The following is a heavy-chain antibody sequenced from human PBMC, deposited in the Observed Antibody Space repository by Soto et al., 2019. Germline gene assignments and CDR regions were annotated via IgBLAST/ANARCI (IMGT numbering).Heavy chain of an antibody. J-gene: IGHJ4*02. CDR2: ISSNGGST. D-gene: IGHD5-18*01. CDR1: GFTFSSYA. CDR3: VKTLQYSYGLPH. V-gene: IGHV3-64D*06. Sequence: GGSQRLSSTASGFTFSSYARHWVRQAPGKGLEYVSAISSNGGSTYYADSVKGRFTISRDNSKNTLYLQMSSLRAEDTAVYYCVKTLQYSYGLPHWGQGTLVTVSS.